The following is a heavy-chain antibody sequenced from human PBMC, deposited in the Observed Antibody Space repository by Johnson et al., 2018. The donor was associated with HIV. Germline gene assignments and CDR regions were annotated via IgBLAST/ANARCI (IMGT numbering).Heavy chain of an antibody. CDR2: ISYEGNNK. Sequence: QVQLVESGGGLVQPGRSLRLSCAASGFTFDDYAMHWVRQAPGKGLEWVVSISYEGNNKYYVDSLKGRFTISRDNAKNSLYLQMNSLRAEDTAVYYCATFGGGSFHAFDIWGQGTMVTVSS. CDR1: GFTFDDYA. D-gene: IGHD1-26*01. CDR3: ATFGGGSFHAFDI. V-gene: IGHV3-30*03. J-gene: IGHJ3*02.